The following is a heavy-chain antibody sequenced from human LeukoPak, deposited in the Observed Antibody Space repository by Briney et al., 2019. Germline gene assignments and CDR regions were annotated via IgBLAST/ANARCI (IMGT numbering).Heavy chain of an antibody. CDR3: ARGVRYGSGWYNFDY. Sequence: ASVKVSCKASGYTFTGYYMHWVRQAPGQGLEWMGWINPNSGGTNYAQKFQGRVTMTRDTSISTAYMELSRLRSDDTAVYYCARGVRYGSGWYNFDYWGQGTLVTVSS. CDR2: INPNSGGT. V-gene: IGHV1-2*02. J-gene: IGHJ4*02. CDR1: GYTFTGYY. D-gene: IGHD6-19*01.